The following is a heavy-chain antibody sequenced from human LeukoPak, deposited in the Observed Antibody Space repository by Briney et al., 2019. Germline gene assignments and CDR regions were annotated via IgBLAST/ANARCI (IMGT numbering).Heavy chain of an antibody. Sequence: SVKVSCKASGDTFSSYAISWVRQAPGQGLEWMGGITPIFGTANYAQKFQGRVTITADESTSTAYMELSSLRSEDTAVYYCARFRWCTSCFAFDIWGQGTMVTVSS. V-gene: IGHV1-69*13. CDR3: ARFRWCTSCFAFDI. J-gene: IGHJ3*02. CDR2: ITPIFGTA. D-gene: IGHD2-2*01. CDR1: GDTFSSYA.